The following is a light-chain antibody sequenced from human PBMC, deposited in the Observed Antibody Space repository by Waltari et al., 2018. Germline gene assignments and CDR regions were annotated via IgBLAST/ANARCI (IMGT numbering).Light chain of an antibody. CDR1: NSDVGRNSL. Sequence: QSAQTQPASVAGAPGQSTTISCTRTNSDVGRNSLVPWYQQHPDKAPKLIIYDVTERPSGVSDRLSGSKSGNTASLTISGLQAEDEADYYCCSYAGSFTWVFGGGTKLTVL. CDR3: CSYAGSFTWV. V-gene: IGLV2-23*02. CDR2: DVT. J-gene: IGLJ3*02.